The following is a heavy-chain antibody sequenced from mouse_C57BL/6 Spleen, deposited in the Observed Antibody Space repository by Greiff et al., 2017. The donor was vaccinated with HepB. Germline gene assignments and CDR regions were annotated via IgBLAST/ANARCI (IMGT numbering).Heavy chain of an antibody. CDR2: IYPGSGST. Sequence: QVQLQQSGAELVKPGASVKMSCKASGYTFTSYWITWVKQRPGQGLEWIGDIYPGSGSTNYNEKFKSKATLTVDTSSSTAYMQLSSLTSEDSAVYYCARLGYDYDEAWFAYWGQGTLVTVSA. V-gene: IGHV1-55*01. J-gene: IGHJ3*01. CDR1: GYTFTSYW. CDR3: ARLGYDYDEAWFAY. D-gene: IGHD2-4*01.